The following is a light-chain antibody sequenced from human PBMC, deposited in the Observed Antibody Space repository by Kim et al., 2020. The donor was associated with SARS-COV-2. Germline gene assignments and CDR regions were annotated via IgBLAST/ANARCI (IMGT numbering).Light chain of an antibody. CDR2: GAS. V-gene: IGKV3-20*01. CDR1: QSVSSSY. J-gene: IGKJ2*01. CDR3: QQYGSSPYT. Sequence: EIVLTQSPGTLSLSPGDRATLSCRASQSVSSSYLALYQQKPGQAPRLLIYGASSRATGIPDRFSGSGSGTDFTLTISRLEPEDFAVYYCQQYGSSPYTFGQGTKLEI.